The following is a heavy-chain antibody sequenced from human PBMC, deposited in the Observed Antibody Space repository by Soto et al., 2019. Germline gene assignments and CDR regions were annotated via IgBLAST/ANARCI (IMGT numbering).Heavy chain of an antibody. CDR1: GFTFSSYG. CDR3: ARGSSYGPFDY. J-gene: IGHJ4*02. Sequence: GGSLRLSCAASGFTFSSYGMHWVRQAPGKGLEWVAVIWYDGSNKYYADSVKGRFTISRDNSKNTLYLQMNSLRAEDTAVYYCARGSSYGPFDYWGQGTLVTVSS. CDR2: IWYDGSNK. V-gene: IGHV3-33*01. D-gene: IGHD5-18*01.